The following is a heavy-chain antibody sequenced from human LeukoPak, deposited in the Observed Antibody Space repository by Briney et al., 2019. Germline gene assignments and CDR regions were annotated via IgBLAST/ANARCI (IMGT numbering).Heavy chain of an antibody. CDR2: ISESGDSA. D-gene: IGHD3-3*01. CDR3: AKVSVFGVS. Sequence: GGSLRLSCAASGFTFSSYAMSWIRQAPGKGLEWVSAISESGDSAYYTDSVKGRFTISRDNSKNTLHLQMNSLRVEDTAVYYCAKVSVFGVSWGQGTLVTVSS. V-gene: IGHV3-23*01. CDR1: GFTFSSYA. J-gene: IGHJ5*02.